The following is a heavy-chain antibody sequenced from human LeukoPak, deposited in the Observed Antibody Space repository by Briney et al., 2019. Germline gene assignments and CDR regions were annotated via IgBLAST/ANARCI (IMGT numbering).Heavy chain of an antibody. CDR2: IYSGGST. CDR3: ARASIVVVPAYYYYYGMDV. Sequence: PGGSLRLSCAASGFTVSSNYMSWVRQAPGKRLEWVSVIYSGGSTYYADSVKGRFTISRDNAKNSLYLQMNSLRAEDTAVYCCARASIVVVPAYYYYYGMDVWGQGTTVTVSS. CDR1: GFTVSSNY. V-gene: IGHV3-53*01. J-gene: IGHJ6*02. D-gene: IGHD2-2*01.